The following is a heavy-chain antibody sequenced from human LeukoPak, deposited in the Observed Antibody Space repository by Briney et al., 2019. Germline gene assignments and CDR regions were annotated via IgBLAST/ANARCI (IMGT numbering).Heavy chain of an antibody. CDR2: INPGGGGT. CDR1: GYTFTSDY. Sequence: ASVKISCKAPGYTFTSDYIHWVRQAPGQGLEWMGRINPGGGGTSYALKFQDRVTMTRDTSTSTVYMDLRSLRSEETAVYYCSLDGGRDYYYGSGLECWGQGTPVTVSS. J-gene: IGHJ4*02. CDR3: SLDGGRDYYYGSGLEC. V-gene: IGHV1-46*03. D-gene: IGHD3-10*01.